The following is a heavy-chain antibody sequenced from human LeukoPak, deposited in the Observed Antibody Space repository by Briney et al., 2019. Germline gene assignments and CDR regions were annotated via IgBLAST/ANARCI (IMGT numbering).Heavy chain of an antibody. CDR1: GGTFSSYA. CDR3: ARGPSTTVTNRNYIDY. CDR2: INPNSGGA. Sequence: GASVKVSCKASGGTFSSYAISWVRQAPGQGLEWMGWINPNSGGANYAQKFQGRVTMTRDASISTACMELSRLRSDDTAVYYCARGPSTTVTNRNYIDYWGQGTLVTVSS. J-gene: IGHJ4*02. V-gene: IGHV1-2*02. D-gene: IGHD4-11*01.